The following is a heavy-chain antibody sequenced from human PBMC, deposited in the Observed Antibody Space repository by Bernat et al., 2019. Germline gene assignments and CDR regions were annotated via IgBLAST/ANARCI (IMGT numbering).Heavy chain of an antibody. CDR3: AREGNCVWESYRSPRGCNWFDP. V-gene: IGHV4-38-2*02. CDR2: IYHSGST. D-gene: IGHD3-16*02. CDR1: GYSISSGYY. J-gene: IGHJ5*02. Sequence: QVQLQESGPGLVKPSETLSLTCAVSGYSISSGYYWGWIRQPPGKGLEWSGSIYHSGSTYYNPFLRSRVTISVDTSKNQFSLKLSSVTAADTAVYYCAREGNCVWESYRSPRGCNWFDPWGQGTLVTVSS.